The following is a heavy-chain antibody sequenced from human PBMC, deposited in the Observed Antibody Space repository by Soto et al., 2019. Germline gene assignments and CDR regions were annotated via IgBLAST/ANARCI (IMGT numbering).Heavy chain of an antibody. CDR1: GYTLTELS. CDR3: ATDYSGRNYPLDAFDI. D-gene: IGHD1-26*01. J-gene: IGHJ3*02. V-gene: IGHV1-24*01. Sequence: GASVKVSCKVSGYTLTELSMHWVRQAPGKGLEWMGGFDPEDGETIYAQKFQGRVTMTEDTSTDTAYMELSSLRSEDTAVYYCATDYSGRNYPLDAFDIWGQGTMVTVSS. CDR2: FDPEDGET.